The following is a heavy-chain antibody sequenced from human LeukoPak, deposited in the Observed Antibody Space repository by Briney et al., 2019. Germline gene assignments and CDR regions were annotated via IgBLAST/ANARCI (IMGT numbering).Heavy chain of an antibody. V-gene: IGHV4-39*01. D-gene: IGHD2-15*01. Sequence: SETLSLTCTVSGGSINSANYYWGWLRRPPGKGLEWIGSIYYSGTTHYIPSLKSRVTISADTSRNQFSLKLSSVTAADTAVYYCARGLGYCSGGSCYSSYGMDVWGQGTTVTVSS. CDR1: GGSINSANYY. CDR2: IYYSGTT. CDR3: ARGLGYCSGGSCYSSYGMDV. J-gene: IGHJ6*02.